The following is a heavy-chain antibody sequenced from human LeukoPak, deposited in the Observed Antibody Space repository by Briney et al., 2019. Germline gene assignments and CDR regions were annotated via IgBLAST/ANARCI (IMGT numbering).Heavy chain of an antibody. J-gene: IGHJ3*02. CDR3: ARVGGYCSSTSCYSHDAFDI. Sequence: PGGSLRLSCAASGFTFSSYWMSWVRQAPGKGLEWVANIKQDGSEKYYVDSVKGRFTISRDNAKNSLYLQMNSLRAEDTAVYYCARVGGYCSSTSCYSHDAFDIWGQGTTVTVSS. D-gene: IGHD2-2*01. CDR1: GFTFSSYW. V-gene: IGHV3-7*01. CDR2: IKQDGSEK.